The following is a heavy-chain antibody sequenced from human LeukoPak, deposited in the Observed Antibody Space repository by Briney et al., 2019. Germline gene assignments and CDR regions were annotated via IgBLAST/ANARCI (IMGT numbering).Heavy chain of an antibody. D-gene: IGHD2-2*01. CDR3: AREGYCSSTSCYQDY. CDR2: IIPIFGTA. Sequence: SVKVSCKASGGTFSSYAISWVRQAPGQGLEWTGGIIPIFGTANYARKFQGRVTITADESTSTAYMELSSLRSEDTAVYYCAREGYCSSTSCYQDYWGQGTLVTVSS. V-gene: IGHV1-69*13. J-gene: IGHJ4*02. CDR1: GGTFSSYA.